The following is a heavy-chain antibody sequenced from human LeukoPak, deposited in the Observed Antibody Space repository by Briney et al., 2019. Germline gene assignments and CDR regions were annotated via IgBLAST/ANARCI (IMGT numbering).Heavy chain of an antibody. J-gene: IGHJ4*02. D-gene: IGHD3-16*01. V-gene: IGHV3-23*01. CDR2: ISRSGEST. CDR1: GFTFDDYG. Sequence: GGSLRLSCAASGFTFDDYGMSWIRQAPGKGLEWVSSISRSGESTFYADSVRGRFNISRDNSKNTVSLQMESLRAEHTALYYCAKDYAVGSIDYWGEGTLVTVSS. CDR3: AKDYAVGSIDY.